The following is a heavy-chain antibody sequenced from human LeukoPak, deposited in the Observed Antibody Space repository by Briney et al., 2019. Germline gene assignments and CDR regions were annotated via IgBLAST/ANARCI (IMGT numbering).Heavy chain of an antibody. D-gene: IGHD6-19*01. V-gene: IGHV1-2*02. Sequence: ASVKVSCKASGYTFTGYYMHWVRQAPGQGLEWMGWINPNSGGTNYAQKFQGRVTMTRDTSISTAYMELSRLRSDDTAVYYCARGACSSGWYYYFDYWGQGTLVTVSS. CDR2: INPNSGGT. CDR1: GYTFTGYY. CDR3: ARGACSSGWYYYFDY. J-gene: IGHJ4*02.